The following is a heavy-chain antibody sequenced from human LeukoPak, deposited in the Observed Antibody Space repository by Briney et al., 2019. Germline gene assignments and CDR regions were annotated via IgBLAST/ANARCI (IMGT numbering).Heavy chain of an antibody. V-gene: IGHV3-23*01. CDR1: GFTFSSHG. D-gene: IGHD2-21*02. CDR3: ARVLGGGDSYYYYYYMDV. Sequence: GGSLRLSCAASGFTFSSHGMNWVRQAPGKGLEWVSGISPSGGITYYTDSVKGRFTISRDNSKNTVSLQMNSLRGEDTAVYYCARVLGGGDSYYYYYYMDVWGKGTTVTVSS. CDR2: ISPSGGIT. J-gene: IGHJ6*03.